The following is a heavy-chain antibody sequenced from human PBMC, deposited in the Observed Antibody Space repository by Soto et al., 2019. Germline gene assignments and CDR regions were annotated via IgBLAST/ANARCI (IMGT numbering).Heavy chain of an antibody. V-gene: IGHV3-23*01. J-gene: IGHJ6*02. CDR2: ISGSGGTT. CDR1: GFTFSSYA. D-gene: IGHD1-26*01. CDR3: ARDVWETTSRYYGLDL. Sequence: GGSLRLSCAASGFTFSSYAMTWVRQAPGKRLEWVSGISGSGGTTSYTDSVKGRFTTSRDNSKKTLFLEMKSLGVEDTAVYFCARDVWETTSRYYGLDLWGLGTTVTVSS.